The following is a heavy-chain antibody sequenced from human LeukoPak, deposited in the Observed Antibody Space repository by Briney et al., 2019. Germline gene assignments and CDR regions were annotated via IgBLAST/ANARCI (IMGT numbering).Heavy chain of an antibody. CDR3: AREGGFEDAFDI. V-gene: IGHV1-2*06. J-gene: IGHJ3*02. CDR1: GGTFSSYA. CDR2: INPNSGGT. Sequence: ASVKVSCKASGGTFSSYAISWVRQAPGQGLEWMGRINPNSGGTNYAQKFQGRVTMTRDTSISTAYMELSRLRSDDTAVYYCAREGGFEDAFDIWGQGTMVTVSS. D-gene: IGHD5-12*01.